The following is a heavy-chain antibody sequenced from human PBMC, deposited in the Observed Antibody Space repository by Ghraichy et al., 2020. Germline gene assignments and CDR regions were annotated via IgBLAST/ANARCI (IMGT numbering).Heavy chain of an antibody. Sequence: SETLSLTCTVSGDSISSSSYYWGWIRQPPGKGLEWIASIHYSGSTYHNPSLKSRVTISVDTSKNQFSLKLSFVTAADTAVYYCARHKRYCYSSSSCYTDWFDPWGQGTLVTVSS. CDR2: IHYSGST. CDR1: GDSISSSSYY. CDR3: ARHKRYCYSSSSCYTDWFDP. J-gene: IGHJ5*02. D-gene: IGHD2/OR15-2a*01. V-gene: IGHV4-39*01.